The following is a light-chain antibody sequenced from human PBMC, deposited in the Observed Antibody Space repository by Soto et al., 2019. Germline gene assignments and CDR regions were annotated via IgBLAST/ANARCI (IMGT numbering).Light chain of an antibody. CDR1: QSISSY. Sequence: DIQMTQSPSSLSASVGDRVTITCRASQSISSYLNWYQQKPGKAPKLLIYAASSLQSGVPSRFSGSGSGTDFTLTISSRQPPDFATNYCHQHYSTRPCTFGPGTKVDIK. CDR3: HQHYSTRPCT. V-gene: IGKV1-39*01. J-gene: IGKJ3*01. CDR2: AAS.